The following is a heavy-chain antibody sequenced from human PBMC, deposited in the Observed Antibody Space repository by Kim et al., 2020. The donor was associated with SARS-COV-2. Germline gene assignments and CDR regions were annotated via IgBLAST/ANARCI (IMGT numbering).Heavy chain of an antibody. CDR3: VNTGGGS. Sequence: GGSLRLSCAASGFNFADYDMHWVRQAPGKGLEWVSGISDKSEFIVYEDSVKGRFSISRENAKRSLYLQMNSLTPEDTALYYCVNTGGGSWGPGTMVTV. V-gene: IGHV3-9*01. CDR2: ISDKSEFI. D-gene: IGHD2-15*01. J-gene: IGHJ5*02. CDR1: GFNFADYD.